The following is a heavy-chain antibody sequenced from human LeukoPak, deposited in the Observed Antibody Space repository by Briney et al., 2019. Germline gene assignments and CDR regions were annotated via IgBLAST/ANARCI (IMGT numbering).Heavy chain of an antibody. CDR2: ISWNSGSI. J-gene: IGHJ3*02. CDR1: GFTFDDYA. Sequence: GGSLRLSCAASGFTFDDYAMHWVRQAPGKGLEWVSGISWNSGSIGYADSVKGRFTISRDNAKNSLYLQMNSLRAEDMALYYCAKGESGYNWILGAFDIWGQGTMVTVSS. V-gene: IGHV3-9*03. D-gene: IGHD1-20*01. CDR3: AKGESGYNWILGAFDI.